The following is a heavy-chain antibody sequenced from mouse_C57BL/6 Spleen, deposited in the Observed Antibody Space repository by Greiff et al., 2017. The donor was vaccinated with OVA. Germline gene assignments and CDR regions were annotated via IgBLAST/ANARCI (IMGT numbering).Heavy chain of an antibody. V-gene: IGHV6-3*01. J-gene: IGHJ3*01. CDR3: TVDYGGFAY. Sequence: EVKLMESGGGLVQPGGSMKLSCVASGFTFSNYWMNWVRQSPEKGLEWVAQIRLKSDNYATHYAESVKGRFTISRDDSKSSVYLQMNNLRAEDTGIYYCTVDYGGFAYWGQGTLVTVSA. D-gene: IGHD2-4*01. CDR1: GFTFSNYW. CDR2: IRLKSDNYAT.